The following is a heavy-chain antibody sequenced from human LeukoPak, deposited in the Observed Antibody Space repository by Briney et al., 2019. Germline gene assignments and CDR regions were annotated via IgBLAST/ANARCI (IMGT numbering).Heavy chain of an antibody. CDR2: IIPIFGTT. CDR3: ARGDSGYDYGFDN. V-gene: IGHV1-69*05. J-gene: IGHJ4*02. Sequence: SVKVSCKASGGTFSSHAISWVRQAPGQGLEWVGGIIPIFGTTNYAQKFQGRVAITTDESTSTGYMELRSLRSDDTAVYYCARGDSGYDYGFDNWGQGTLVTVSS. CDR1: GGTFSSHA. D-gene: IGHD5-12*01.